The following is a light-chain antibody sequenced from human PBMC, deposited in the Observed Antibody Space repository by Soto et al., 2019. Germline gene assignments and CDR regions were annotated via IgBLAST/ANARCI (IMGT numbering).Light chain of an antibody. J-gene: IGKJ1*01. CDR3: QQYSSSRT. CDR1: QSVSNSY. CDR2: DAS. V-gene: IGKV3-20*01. Sequence: IVFTQSPGTLSLSPGERATLSCRASQSVSNSYLAWYQQKPGQAPRLLMYDASSRATGIPDRFSGSGSGTDFTLTISRLEPEDFAVYYCQQYSSSRTFGQGTKVDIK.